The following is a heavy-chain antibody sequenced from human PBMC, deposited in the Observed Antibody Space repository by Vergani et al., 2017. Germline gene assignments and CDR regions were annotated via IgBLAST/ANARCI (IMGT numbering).Heavy chain of an antibody. CDR2: INHSGST. J-gene: IGHJ4*02. CDR1: GGSFSGYY. V-gene: IGHV4-34*01. CDR3: ARQYSSSGDDY. Sequence: QVQLQQWGAGLLKPSETLSLTCAVYGGSFSGYYWSWIRQPPGKGLEWIGEINHSGSTYYNPSLKSRVTISVDTSKNQFSLKLSSVTAADTAVYYCARQYSSSGDDYWGQGTLVTVSS. D-gene: IGHD6-6*01.